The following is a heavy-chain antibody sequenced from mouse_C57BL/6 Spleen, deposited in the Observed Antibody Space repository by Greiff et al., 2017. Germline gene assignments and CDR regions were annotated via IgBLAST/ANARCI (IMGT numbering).Heavy chain of an antibody. V-gene: IGHV5-6*01. Sequence: VQLKESGGDLVKPGGSLKLSCAASGFTFSSYGMSWVRQTPDKRLEWVATISSGGSYTYYPDSVKGRFTISRDNAKNTLYLQMSSLKSEDTAMYYCARHTLNWDPYYFDYWGQGTTLTVSS. J-gene: IGHJ2*01. CDR1: GFTFSSYG. CDR2: ISSGGSYT. CDR3: ARHTLNWDPYYFDY. D-gene: IGHD4-1*02.